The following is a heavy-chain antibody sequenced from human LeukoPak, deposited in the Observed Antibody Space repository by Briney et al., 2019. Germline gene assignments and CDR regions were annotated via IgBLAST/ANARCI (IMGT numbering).Heavy chain of an antibody. V-gene: IGHV4-4*07. CDR2: VFTSWST. CDR3: ARHAGGISATGTRPFDY. J-gene: IGHJ4*02. Sequence: SGTLSLTCTVSGDSLTTYYWNWIRQPAGKGLEWIGRVFTSWSTYYNQHLKSRVTMSVDTSKNQFSLKLSSVTAADTAVYYCARHAGGISATGTRPFDYWGQGTLVTVSS. D-gene: IGHD6-13*01. CDR1: GDSLTTYY.